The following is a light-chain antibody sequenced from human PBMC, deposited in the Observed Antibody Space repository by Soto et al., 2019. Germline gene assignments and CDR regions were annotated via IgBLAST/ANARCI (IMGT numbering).Light chain of an antibody. V-gene: IGKV3-11*01. Sequence: EIVLTQSPATLSLSPGERATLSCRASQSVSSFLAWYQRKPGQAPRLLISDASNRATGISPRFSGSRSGTDFTLTISSLEPEDFAIYYCQQCSDWPFTFGQGTRLEI. CDR3: QQCSDWPFT. J-gene: IGKJ5*01. CDR2: DAS. CDR1: QSVSSF.